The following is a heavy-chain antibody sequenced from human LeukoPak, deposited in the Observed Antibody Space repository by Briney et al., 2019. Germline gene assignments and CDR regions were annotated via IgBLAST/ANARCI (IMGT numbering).Heavy chain of an antibody. V-gene: IGHV4-59*08. CDR2: IYNSGST. J-gene: IGHJ4*02. CDR3: ARRRSGDSHFDY. CDR1: GGSISSYY. Sequence: SETLSLTCTVSGGSISSYYWSWIRQPPGKGQEWIGYIYNSGSTNYNPSLKGRVTISVDTSKNQFSLKLSSVTAADTAVYYCARRRSGDSHFDYWGQGTLVTVSS. D-gene: IGHD3-16*01.